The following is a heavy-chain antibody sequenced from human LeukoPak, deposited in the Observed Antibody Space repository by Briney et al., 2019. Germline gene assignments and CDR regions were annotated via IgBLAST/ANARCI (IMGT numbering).Heavy chain of an antibody. CDR1: GGSFSGYY. J-gene: IGHJ6*03. Sequence: SETLSLTCAVYGGSFSGYYWSWIRQPPWKGLEWIGEINHSGSTNYNPSLKSRVTISVDTSKNQFSLKLSSVTAADTAVYYCARRAPYCSSTSCYRYYYYYYMDVWGKGTTVTVSS. CDR2: INHSGST. V-gene: IGHV4-34*01. CDR3: ARRAPYCSSTSCYRYYYYYYMDV. D-gene: IGHD2-2*02.